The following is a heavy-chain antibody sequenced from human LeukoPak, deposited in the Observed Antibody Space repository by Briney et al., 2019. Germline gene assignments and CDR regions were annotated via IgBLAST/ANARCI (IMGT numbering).Heavy chain of an antibody. CDR1: GGPIATDY. D-gene: IGHD3-9*01. J-gene: IGHJ4*02. V-gene: IGHV4-59*01. Sequence: NPSETLSLTCTVSGGPIATDYWNWIRQPPGKGLEWIGYIYYTGRTNYNPSLKSRLTISIDTSKSQFSLTLTSVTAADTAVYYCAKVGQNYDILTYYFDYWGQGTLVTVSS. CDR3: AKVGQNYDILTYYFDY. CDR2: IYYTGRT.